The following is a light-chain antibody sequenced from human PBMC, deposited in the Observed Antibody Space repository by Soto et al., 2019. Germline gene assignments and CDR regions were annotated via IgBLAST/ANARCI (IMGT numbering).Light chain of an antibody. CDR1: QSVNSN. V-gene: IGKV3-15*01. CDR2: VAS. CDR3: QQYNVWPLT. J-gene: IGKJ4*01. Sequence: EIVMTQSPVTLSVSPGDRATLSCRASQSVNSNLAWYQHKPGQTPKLLIYVASTRATGIPARFSGSGSGTEFTLTISSLLSEDFAVSYCQQYNVWPLTFGGGTKVEFK.